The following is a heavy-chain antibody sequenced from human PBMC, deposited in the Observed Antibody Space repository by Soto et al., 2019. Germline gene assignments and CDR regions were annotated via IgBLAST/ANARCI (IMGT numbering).Heavy chain of an antibody. CDR1: GGSFSGYY. Sequence: SETLSLTCAVYGGSFSGYYWSWIRQPPGKGLEWIGEINHSGSTNYNPSLKSRVTISVDTSKNQFSLKLSSVTAADTAVYYCARSGYYIRRYLDYWGQGTLVT. CDR3: ARSGYYIRRYLDY. CDR2: INHSGST. J-gene: IGHJ4*02. V-gene: IGHV4-34*01. D-gene: IGHD3-3*01.